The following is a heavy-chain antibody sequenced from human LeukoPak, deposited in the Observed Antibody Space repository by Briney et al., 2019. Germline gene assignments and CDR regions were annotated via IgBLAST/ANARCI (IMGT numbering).Heavy chain of an antibody. J-gene: IGHJ4*02. CDR3: ATETIRRDYDY. D-gene: IGHD1-14*01. CDR1: GFTFSSCG. Sequence: PGGSLRLSCAASGFTFSSCGFNWVRQAPGKGLEWVSSIGPTGTDRYYADSVRGRFTISRDNAKNSMCLQMDSLRDEDTAVYYGATETIRRDYDYWGEETLLSVSS. V-gene: IGHV3-21*01. CDR2: IGPTGTDR.